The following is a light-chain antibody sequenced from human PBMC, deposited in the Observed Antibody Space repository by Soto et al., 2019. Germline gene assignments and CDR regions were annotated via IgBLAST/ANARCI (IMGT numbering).Light chain of an antibody. Sequence: AIRMTQSPSSLSASTGDRVPITCRASQGISSYLAWYQQKPGKAPKLLIYAASTLQSGVPSRFSGSGSGTDFTLTISCLQSEDFATYFCQQYYSYPALTFGGGTKV. J-gene: IGKJ4*01. CDR1: QGISSY. V-gene: IGKV1-8*01. CDR3: QQYYSYPALT. CDR2: AAS.